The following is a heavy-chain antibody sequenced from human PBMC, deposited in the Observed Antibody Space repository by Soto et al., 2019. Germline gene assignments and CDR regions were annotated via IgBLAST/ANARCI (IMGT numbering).Heavy chain of an antibody. CDR3: AKDRRKVVVAAPFDY. CDR2: ISYDGSNK. Sequence: QVQLVESGGGVVQPGRSLRLSCAASGFTFSSYGMHWVRQAPGKGLEWVAVISYDGSNKYYADSVKGRFTISRDNSKNTLYLQLNSLRAEDTAVYYCAKDRRKVVVAAPFDYWGHGTLVTVSS. D-gene: IGHD2-15*01. J-gene: IGHJ4*01. V-gene: IGHV3-30*18. CDR1: GFTFSSYG.